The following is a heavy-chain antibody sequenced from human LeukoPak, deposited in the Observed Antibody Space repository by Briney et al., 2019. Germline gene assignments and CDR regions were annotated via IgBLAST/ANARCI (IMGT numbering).Heavy chain of an antibody. D-gene: IGHD6-6*01. Sequence: PGGSLRLSCAASGFTVSSNYMSWVRQAPGKGLEWVANIKQDGSEKYYVDSVKGRFTISRDNAKNSLYLQMNSLRAEDTAVYYCARDVGSSSSWDYYYYMDVWGKGTTVTVSS. CDR1: GFTVSSNY. CDR2: IKQDGSEK. J-gene: IGHJ6*03. V-gene: IGHV3-7*01. CDR3: ARDVGSSSSWDYYYYMDV.